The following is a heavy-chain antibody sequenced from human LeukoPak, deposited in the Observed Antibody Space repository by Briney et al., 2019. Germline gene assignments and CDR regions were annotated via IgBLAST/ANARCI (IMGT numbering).Heavy chain of an antibody. CDR3: ARDLGSSGFTIDY. Sequence: PGRSLRLSCAASGFTFSSYGMHWVRQAPGKGLEWVAVIWYDESNKYYADSVKGRFTISRDNSKNTLYLQMNSLRAEDTAVYYCARDLGSSGFTIDYWGQGTLVTVSS. D-gene: IGHD3-22*01. V-gene: IGHV3-33*01. CDR1: GFTFSSYG. CDR2: IWYDESNK. J-gene: IGHJ4*02.